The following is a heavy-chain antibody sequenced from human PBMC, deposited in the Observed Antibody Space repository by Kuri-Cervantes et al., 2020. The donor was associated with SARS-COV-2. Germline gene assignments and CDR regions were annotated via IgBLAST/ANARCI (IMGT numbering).Heavy chain of an antibody. Sequence: GGSLRLSCAASGFPFSSYNMNWVRQAPGKGLEWVAVIWYDGSNKYYADSVKGRFTISRDNSKNTLYLQMSSLRADDTAVYYCAPNRLRWGQGTLVTVSS. CDR3: APNRLR. CDR1: GFPFSSYN. CDR2: IWYDGSNK. D-gene: IGHD4-17*01. J-gene: IGHJ4*02. V-gene: IGHV3-33*08.